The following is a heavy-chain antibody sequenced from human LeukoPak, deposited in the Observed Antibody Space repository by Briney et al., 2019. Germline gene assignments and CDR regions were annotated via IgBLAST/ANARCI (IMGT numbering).Heavy chain of an antibody. CDR1: GGTFSSYA. Sequence: TSVKVSCKASGGTFSSYAISWVRQAPGQGLEWMGGIIPIFGTANYAQKFQGRVTITADESTSTAYMELSSLRSEDTAVYYCARALFGYDIGPYFDYWGQGTLVTVSS. J-gene: IGHJ4*02. CDR3: ARALFGYDIGPYFDY. CDR2: IIPIFGTA. D-gene: IGHD3-9*01. V-gene: IGHV1-69*13.